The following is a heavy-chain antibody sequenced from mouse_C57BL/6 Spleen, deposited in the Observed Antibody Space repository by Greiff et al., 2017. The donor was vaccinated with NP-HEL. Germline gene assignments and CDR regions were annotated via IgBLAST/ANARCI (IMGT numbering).Heavy chain of an antibody. J-gene: IGHJ2*01. Sequence: EVNVVESGGGLVKPGGSLKLSCAASGFTFSDYGMHWVRQAPEKGLEWVAYISSGSITIYYADTVKGRFTISRDNAKNTLFLQMTSLRSEDTAMYYCARGDYNYYGSSYYFDYWGQGTTLTVSS. D-gene: IGHD1-1*01. V-gene: IGHV5-17*01. CDR2: ISSGSITI. CDR3: ARGDYNYYGSSYYFDY. CDR1: GFTFSDYG.